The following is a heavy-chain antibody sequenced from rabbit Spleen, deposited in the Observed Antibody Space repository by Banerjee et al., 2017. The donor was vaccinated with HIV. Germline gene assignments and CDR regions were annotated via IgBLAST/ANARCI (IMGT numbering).Heavy chain of an antibody. V-gene: IGHV1S45*01. J-gene: IGHJ6*01. Sequence: QEQLEESGGDLVKPGGTLTLTCTASGFSFRSYWWSWVRQAPGKGLEWISCIAGSSSGFTYSATWATGRFTISKTSSTTVTLQMTSLTVADTATYFCARDTGTSFSSYGMDLWGPGTLVTVS. CDR3: ARDTGTSFSSYGMDL. D-gene: IGHD7-1*01. CDR2: IAGSSSGFT. CDR1: GFSFRSYWW.